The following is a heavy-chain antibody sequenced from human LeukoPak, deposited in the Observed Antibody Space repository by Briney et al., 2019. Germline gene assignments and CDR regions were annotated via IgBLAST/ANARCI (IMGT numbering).Heavy chain of an antibody. CDR1: GFTFSDYY. CDR2: FNGSSSDT. V-gene: IGHV3-11*03. D-gene: IGHD2-15*01. CDR3: ARRGTTYCTVDSCHPNWFDP. J-gene: IGHJ5*02. Sequence: PGGSLRLSCAASGFTFSDYYMTWIRQAPGRGLEWISYFNGSSSDTKYADSVKGRFTISRDNAKNSVYLLMNSLRAEDTAVYYCARRGTTYCTVDSCHPNWFDPWGQGTLVTVSS.